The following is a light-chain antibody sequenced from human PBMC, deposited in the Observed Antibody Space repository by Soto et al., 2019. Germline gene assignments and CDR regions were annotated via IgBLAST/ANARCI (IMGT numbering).Light chain of an antibody. CDR1: QSLLHSNGYNY. Sequence: DVVMTQSPLSLPVTPGEAASISCRSSQSLLHSNGYNYLDWYLQKPGQSPQLLIYLGSNRASGVPDRFSGSGSGTDFTLKISRVEAEDVGVYYCMQSLRTRTFGQGTKVDIK. CDR3: MQSLRTRT. CDR2: LGS. V-gene: IGKV2-28*01. J-gene: IGKJ1*01.